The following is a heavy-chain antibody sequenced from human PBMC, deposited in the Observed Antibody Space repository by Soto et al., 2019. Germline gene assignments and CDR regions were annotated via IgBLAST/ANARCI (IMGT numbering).Heavy chain of an antibody. Sequence: PSETLSLTCAVSGYSISNTNWWGWILQPPGKGLEWIGYIYYKGSTYYNPSLKSRVTMSVDTSKNQLSLKLSSVTAVDTAVYYCARMGIVGATTLDYWGQGTLVTVS. V-gene: IGHV4-28*01. CDR2: IYYKGST. J-gene: IGHJ4*02. CDR3: ARMGIVGATTLDY. CDR1: GYSISNTNW. D-gene: IGHD1-26*01.